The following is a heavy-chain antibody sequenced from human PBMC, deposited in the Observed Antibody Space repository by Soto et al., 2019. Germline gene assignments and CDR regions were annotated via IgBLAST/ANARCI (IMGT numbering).Heavy chain of an antibody. J-gene: IGHJ4*02. CDR2: INPSGGST. CDR1: GYTFTSYY. Sequence: ASVKVSCKASGYTFTSYYMHWVRQAPGQGLEWMGIINPSGGSTSYAQKFQGRVAMTRDTSTSTVYMELSSLRSEDTAVYYCARGQKAATYYYDSSGYFAXLDYWAQRTLVTVSS. V-gene: IGHV1-46*01. D-gene: IGHD3-22*01. CDR3: ARGQKAATYYYDSSGYFAXLDY.